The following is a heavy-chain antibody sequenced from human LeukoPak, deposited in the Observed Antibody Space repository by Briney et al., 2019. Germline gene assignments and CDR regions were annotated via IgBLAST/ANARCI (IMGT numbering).Heavy chain of an antibody. CDR2: IYYSGST. CDR1: GASVSSDSYY. CDR3: ARDTAYFDY. V-gene: IGHV4-61*01. Sequence: PSETLSLTCTVSGASVSSDSYYWTWIRQPPGKGLEWIGYIYYSGSTNYNPSLKSRVTISVDTSKNQFSLKLYSVTAADTAVYYCARDTAYFDYWGQGTLVTVSS. D-gene: IGHD4-17*01. J-gene: IGHJ4*02.